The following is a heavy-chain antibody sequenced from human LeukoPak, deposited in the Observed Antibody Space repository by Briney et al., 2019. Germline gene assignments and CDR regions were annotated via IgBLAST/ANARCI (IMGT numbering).Heavy chain of an antibody. D-gene: IGHD2-15*01. Sequence: PGGSLRLSCAASGFTLDDYAMHWVRQAPGKGLEWVSLISGAGGGTYYADSVKGRFTISRDNSKNSLYLQMNSLRTEDTALYYCAKDIFVLGGILDYWGQGTLVTVSS. V-gene: IGHV3-43*02. CDR1: GFTLDDYA. J-gene: IGHJ4*02. CDR3: AKDIFVLGGILDY. CDR2: ISGAGGGT.